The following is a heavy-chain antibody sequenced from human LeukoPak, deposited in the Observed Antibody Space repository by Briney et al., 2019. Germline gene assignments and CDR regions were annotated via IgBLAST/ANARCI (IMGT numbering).Heavy chain of an antibody. CDR2: IRSKANSYAT. J-gene: IGHJ4*02. CDR3: TPDYGDYVSFGY. Sequence: GGSLRLSCAASGFTFSGSAMHWVRQASGKGLEWVGRIRSKANSYATAYAASVKGRFTLSRDDSKNTAYLQMNSLKTEDTAVYYCTPDYGDYVSFGYWGQGTLVTVSS. CDR1: GFTFSGSA. D-gene: IGHD4-17*01. V-gene: IGHV3-73*01.